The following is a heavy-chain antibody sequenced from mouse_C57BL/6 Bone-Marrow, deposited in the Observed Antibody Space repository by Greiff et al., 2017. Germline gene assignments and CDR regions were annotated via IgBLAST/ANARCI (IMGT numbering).Heavy chain of an antibody. CDR1: GYTFTSYW. V-gene: IGHV1-50*01. CDR2: IDPSDSYT. D-gene: IGHD5-5*01. CDR3: ERLPYFDY. Sequence: QVQLQQPGAELVKPGASVKLSCKASGYTFTSYWMQWVKQRPGQGLEWIGEIDPSDSYTNYNQKFKGKATLTVDTSSSTAYMQLSSLTSEDSAVYYCERLPYFDYWGQGTTLTVSS. J-gene: IGHJ2*01.